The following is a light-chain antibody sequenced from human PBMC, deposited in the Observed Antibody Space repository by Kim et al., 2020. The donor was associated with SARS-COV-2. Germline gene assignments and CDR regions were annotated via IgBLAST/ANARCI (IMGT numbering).Light chain of an antibody. CDR2: QDS. V-gene: IGLV3-1*01. CDR1: KLGDKY. J-gene: IGLJ3*02. Sequence: GSPGQTASITCSGDKLGDKYACWYQQKPGQSPVLVIYQDSKRPSGIPERFSGSNSGNTATLTISGTQAVDEADYYCQAWDSSTGVFGGGTQLTVL. CDR3: QAWDSSTGV.